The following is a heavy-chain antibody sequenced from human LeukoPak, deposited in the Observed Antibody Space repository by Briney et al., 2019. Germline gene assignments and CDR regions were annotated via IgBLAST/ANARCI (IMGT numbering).Heavy chain of an antibody. J-gene: IGHJ3*02. CDR1: GYTFTSYG. CDR2: ISAYKGNT. D-gene: IGHD3-10*01. Sequence: ASVKVSCKASGYTFTSYGISWVRQAPGQGLEWMGWISAYKGNTNYAQKLQGRVTMTRDTSTSTAYMALSSPRSAEPAVSYCALLLWFGEFHAFDIRGPGKTVTASS. V-gene: IGHV1-18*01. CDR3: ALLLWFGEFHAFDI.